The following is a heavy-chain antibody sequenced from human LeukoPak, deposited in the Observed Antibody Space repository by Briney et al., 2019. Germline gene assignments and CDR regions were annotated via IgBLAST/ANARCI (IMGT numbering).Heavy chain of an antibody. J-gene: IGHJ4*02. CDR2: ISAYNGNI. V-gene: IGHV1-18*01. Sequence: GASVKVSCKASGYTFGTYGVTWVRQAPGQGLEWIGWISAYNGNINYAQEFQGRVTLTSDTSTSTAYMELRSLRSDDTAVYYCARAGTTSSSTPDFWGQGTLVTVSS. D-gene: IGHD2-15*01. CDR3: ARAGTTSSSTPDF. CDR1: GYTFGTYG.